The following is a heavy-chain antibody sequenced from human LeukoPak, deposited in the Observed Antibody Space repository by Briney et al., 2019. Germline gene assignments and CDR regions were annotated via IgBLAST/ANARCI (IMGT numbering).Heavy chain of an antibody. CDR1: GDSISSTSYF. D-gene: IGHD3-22*01. J-gene: IGHJ4*02. CDR2: IYYSGST. V-gene: IGHV4-39*01. CDR3: ARQISGLFDY. Sequence: SETLSLTCTVSGDSISSTSYFWGWVRQPPGVGLEWIGTIYYSGSTYYNPSLKSRVTISVDTSKNQFSLKLSSVTAADTAVYYCARQISGLFDYWGQGTLVTVSS.